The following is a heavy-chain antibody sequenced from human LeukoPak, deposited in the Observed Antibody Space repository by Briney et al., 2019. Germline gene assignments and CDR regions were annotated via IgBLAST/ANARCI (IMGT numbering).Heavy chain of an antibody. CDR2: IYYSGSTYYNPSYYNGST. J-gene: IGHJ5*02. D-gene: IGHD5-24*01. V-gene: IGHV4-39*07. CDR3: ARDGYNYTPRYNWFDP. CDR1: GGSIRSSSYY. Sequence: SETLSLTCTVSGGSIRSSSYYWGWIRQPPGQGLEWIGSIYYSGSTYYNPSYYNGSTYYNPSLKSRVTISPDASKNQLSLNLTSVTAADTAFFYCARDGYNYTPRYNWFDPWGQGTLVIVSS.